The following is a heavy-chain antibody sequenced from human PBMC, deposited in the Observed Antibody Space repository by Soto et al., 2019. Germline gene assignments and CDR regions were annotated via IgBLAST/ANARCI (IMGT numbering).Heavy chain of an antibody. Sequence: QVQLVQSGAEVKKPGASVKVSCKASGFTFSAYYIYWVRQAPGQGLEWIGWINPNSGGTNNAQKFQGRVTMTRDMSTSTVYMELSALISDDTAVYYCARSLLDEYSSSWRSAYYGMDVWGQGTTVTVSS. CDR1: GFTFSAYY. CDR3: ARSLLDEYSSSWRSAYYGMDV. V-gene: IGHV1-2*02. D-gene: IGHD6-13*01. J-gene: IGHJ6*02. CDR2: INPNSGGT.